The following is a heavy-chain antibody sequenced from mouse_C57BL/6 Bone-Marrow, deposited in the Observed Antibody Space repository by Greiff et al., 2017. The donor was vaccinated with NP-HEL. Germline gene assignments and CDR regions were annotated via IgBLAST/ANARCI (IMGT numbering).Heavy chain of an antibody. CDR1: GFTFSSYG. J-gene: IGHJ2*01. D-gene: IGHD4-1*01. CDR3: ARPGTAGDY. V-gene: IGHV5-6*01. Sequence: EVQLVESGGDLVKPGGSLKLSCAASGFTFSSYGMSWVRQTPDKRLEWVATISSGGSYTYYPDSVKGRFTISRDNAKNTLYLQMSSLKSEDTAMYYCARPGTAGDYWGQGTTLTVSS. CDR2: ISSGGSYT.